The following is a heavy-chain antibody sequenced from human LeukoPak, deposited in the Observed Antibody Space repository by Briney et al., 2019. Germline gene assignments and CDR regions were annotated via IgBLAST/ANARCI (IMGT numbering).Heavy chain of an antibody. CDR2: PYYRSKWYN. D-gene: IGHD6-13*01. CDR3: ARDPAAAGYYYYYNLDV. CDR1: GDIVSSNSAA. Sequence: SQTLSLTCAISGDIVSSNSAAWNWIRQSPSRGLEWLGRPYYRSKWYNEYAISVKSRITINPDTSKNQFSLQLNSVTPEDTAVYYCARDPAAAGYYYYYNLDVWGQGTTVTVSS. J-gene: IGHJ6*02. V-gene: IGHV6-1*01.